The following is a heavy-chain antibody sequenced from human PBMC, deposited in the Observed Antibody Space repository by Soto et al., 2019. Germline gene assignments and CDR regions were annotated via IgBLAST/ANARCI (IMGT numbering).Heavy chain of an antibody. CDR1: DGNIIDHC. D-gene: IGHD1-26*01. Sequence: CHTRRVEDGNIIDHCGSWTRTAPGKGLEWIGYIAYRGTPKYTPSLKSRVTISVDTSKNQFSLKLSSVTASGTTVYYCTRCHRSYGVPWGQG. CDR3: TRCHRSYGVP. J-gene: IGHJ5*02. CDR2: IAYRGTP. V-gene: IGHV4-59*11.